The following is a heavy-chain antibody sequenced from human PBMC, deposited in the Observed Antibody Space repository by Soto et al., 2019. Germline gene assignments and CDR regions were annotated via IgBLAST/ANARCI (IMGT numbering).Heavy chain of an antibody. CDR3: ATSDIVVVRSPLYYGMDV. CDR1: GFTVSSNY. J-gene: IGHJ6*02. D-gene: IGHD2-15*01. Sequence: HPGGSLRLSFAASGFTVSSNYMSWGRQAPGKGLAWVSVIYSGGSTYYADSVKGRFTISRDNSKNTLYLQMTSLRAEDTAVYYCATSDIVVVRSPLYYGMDVWGQGTTVTVSS. CDR2: IYSGGST. V-gene: IGHV3-53*01.